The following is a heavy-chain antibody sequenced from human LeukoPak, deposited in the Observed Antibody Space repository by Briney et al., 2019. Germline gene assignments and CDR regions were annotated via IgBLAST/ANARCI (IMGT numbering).Heavy chain of an antibody. CDR2: ISGYNDNI. V-gene: IGHV1-18*01. CDR1: GYTFTSYG. CDR3: ARAYGYYFDISGYFDGY. J-gene: IGHJ4*02. Sequence: ASVKVSCKTSGYTFTSYGISWVRQAPGQGLEWMGWISGYNDNIKYAQNLQGRVTMTTDTSTGTAYVELRSLRSDDTAVYYCARAYGYYFDISGYFDGYWGQGTLVTVSS. D-gene: IGHD3-22*01.